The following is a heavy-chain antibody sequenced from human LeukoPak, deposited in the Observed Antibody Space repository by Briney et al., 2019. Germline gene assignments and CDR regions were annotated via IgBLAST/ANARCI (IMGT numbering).Heavy chain of an antibody. Sequence: GRSLRLSCAASGFTLDDYAMHWVRQAPGKGLEWVSGISWNSGSIGYADSVKGRFTISRDNAKNSLYLQMNSLRAEDMALYYCAKDSGGYYGSGSYFDYWGQGTLVTVSS. D-gene: IGHD3-10*01. V-gene: IGHV3-9*03. J-gene: IGHJ4*02. CDR2: ISWNSGSI. CDR3: AKDSGGYYGSGSYFDY. CDR1: GFTLDDYA.